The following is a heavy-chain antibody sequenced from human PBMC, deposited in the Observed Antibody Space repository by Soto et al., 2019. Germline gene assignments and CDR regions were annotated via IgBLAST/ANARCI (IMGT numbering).Heavy chain of an antibody. CDR1: GFTFTNYA. V-gene: IGHV3-23*01. CDR3: AKGRSGVRYFDY. J-gene: IGHJ4*02. D-gene: IGHD3-3*01. CDR2: IGGSGDST. Sequence: EVQLLESGGGLVQPAGSLRLSCAASGFTFTNYAMSWVRQAPGKGLEWVSTIGGSGDSTYYADSVKGRFTISRDNSKNTLYLRINSLRAEDTAIYYCAKGRSGVRYFDYWGQGALVTVSS.